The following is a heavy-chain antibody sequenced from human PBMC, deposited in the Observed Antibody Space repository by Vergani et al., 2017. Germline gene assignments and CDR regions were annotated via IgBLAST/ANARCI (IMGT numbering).Heavy chain of an antibody. J-gene: IGHJ5*02. CDR3: AKAGGAGYWAEWFDP. D-gene: IGHD3-9*01. CDR1: GFTFDDYA. V-gene: IGHV3-9*03. Sequence: EVQLVESGGGLVQPGGSLRLSCAASGFTFDDYAMHWVRQAPGKGLEWVSGISWNSGSIGYADSVKGRFTISRDNAKNSLYLQMNSLRAEDMALYYCAKAGGAGYWAEWFDPWGQGTLVTVSS. CDR2: ISWNSGSI.